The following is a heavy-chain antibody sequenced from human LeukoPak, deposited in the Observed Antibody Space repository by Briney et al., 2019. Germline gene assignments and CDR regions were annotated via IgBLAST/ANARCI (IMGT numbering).Heavy chain of an antibody. V-gene: IGHV4-4*07. J-gene: IGHJ5*02. D-gene: IGHD1-26*01. Sequence: SETLSLTCAVSGGSINGYYWSWIRQPAGKDLEWIGRIFHTGNAYYIPSLRSRVTMSVDTTRNQFYLQLTSVTAADTAVYYCAREDRGSYLAWFDPWGQGALVTVSS. CDR1: GGSINGYY. CDR2: IFHTGNA. CDR3: AREDRGSYLAWFDP.